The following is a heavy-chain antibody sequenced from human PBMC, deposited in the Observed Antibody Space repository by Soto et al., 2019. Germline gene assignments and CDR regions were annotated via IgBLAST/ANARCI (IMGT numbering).Heavy chain of an antibody. D-gene: IGHD3-10*01. J-gene: IGHJ5*02. CDR3: AGSGSYPTSGFDP. Sequence: ASVKVSCKASGYTFTCYYMHWVRQAPGQGLEWMGWINPNSGGTNYAQKFQGWVTMTRDTSISTAYMELSRLRSDDTAVYYCAGSGSYPTSGFDPWGQGTLVTVSS. CDR2: INPNSGGT. CDR1: GYTFTCYY. V-gene: IGHV1-2*04.